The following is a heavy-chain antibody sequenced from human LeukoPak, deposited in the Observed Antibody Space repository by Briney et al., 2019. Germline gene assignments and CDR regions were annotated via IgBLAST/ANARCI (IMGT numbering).Heavy chain of an antibody. Sequence: GGSLRLSCAASGFTFYSDWMTWVRQAPGKGLEWVADINPDGSQKYYVDSVKGRFTISRDNAKNSLSLQMNSLRAEDTALYYCARHDCTSANCPLDYWGQGTLVAVSS. CDR1: GFTFYSDW. J-gene: IGHJ4*02. D-gene: IGHD2-2*01. CDR3: ARHDCTSANCPLDY. V-gene: IGHV3-7*03. CDR2: INPDGSQK.